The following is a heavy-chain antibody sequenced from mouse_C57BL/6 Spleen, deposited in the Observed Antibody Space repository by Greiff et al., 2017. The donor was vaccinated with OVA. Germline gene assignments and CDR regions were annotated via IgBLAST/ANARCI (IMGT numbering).Heavy chain of an antibody. Sequence: QVQLKQPGAELVKPGASVKMSCKASGYTFTSYWITWVKQRPGQGLEWIGDIYPGSGSTNYNEKFKSKATLTVDTSSSTAYMQRSSLTSEDSAVYYCARLRYYGSSEAMDYWGQGTSVTVSS. CDR3: ARLRYYGSSEAMDY. D-gene: IGHD1-1*01. CDR1: GYTFTSYW. CDR2: IYPGSGST. V-gene: IGHV1-55*01. J-gene: IGHJ4*01.